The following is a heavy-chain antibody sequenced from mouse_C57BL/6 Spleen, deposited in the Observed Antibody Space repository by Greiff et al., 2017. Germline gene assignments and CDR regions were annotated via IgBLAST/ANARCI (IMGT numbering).Heavy chain of an antibody. V-gene: IGHV1-64*01. CDR3: ARSGDYETMDY. J-gene: IGHJ4*01. Sequence: QVQLQQSGAELVKPGASVKLSCKASGYTFTSYWMHWVKQRPGQGLEWIGMIHPNSGSTNYNEKFKSKATLTVDKSSSTAYMQLSSLTSEDSAVYYCARSGDYETMDYWGQGTSVTVSS. D-gene: IGHD2-4*01. CDR1: GYTFTSYW. CDR2: IHPNSGST.